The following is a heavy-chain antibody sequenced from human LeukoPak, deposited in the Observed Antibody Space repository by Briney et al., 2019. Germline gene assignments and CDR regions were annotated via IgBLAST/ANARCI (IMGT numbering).Heavy chain of an antibody. J-gene: IGHJ6*03. CDR1: GGSLSGSH. V-gene: IGHV3-23*01. D-gene: IGHD2-2*01. Sequence: ETLSLTCAVYGGSLSGSHWSWVRQAPGEGLEWVSSISGSGDITYYADSVKGRFSISRDNSRNTLYLQMNSLRAEDTAVYYCAKAQLPDYYYMDVWGKGTTVTVSS. CDR2: ISGSGDIT. CDR3: AKAQLPDYYYMDV.